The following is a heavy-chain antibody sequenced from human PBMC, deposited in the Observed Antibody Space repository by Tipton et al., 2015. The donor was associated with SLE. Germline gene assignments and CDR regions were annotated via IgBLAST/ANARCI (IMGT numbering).Heavy chain of an antibody. CDR2: IYYSGST. Sequence: GLVKPSETLSLTCSVSGGSISTYYWSWIRQPPGKGLEWIGYIYYSGSTNYNPSLKSRVTISFDTSKTQFSLNLSAVTAADTAIYYCARSIRCSSASCYTISHLDYWGQGTLLTVSS. D-gene: IGHD2-2*02. CDR3: ARSIRCSSASCYTISHLDY. V-gene: IGHV4-59*12. J-gene: IGHJ4*02. CDR1: GGSISTYY.